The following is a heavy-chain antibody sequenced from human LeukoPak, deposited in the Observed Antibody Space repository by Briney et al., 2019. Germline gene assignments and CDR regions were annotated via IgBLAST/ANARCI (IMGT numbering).Heavy chain of an antibody. CDR1: GYGFTTYW. J-gene: IGHJ4*02. CDR2: IYPADSST. D-gene: IGHD2-21*02. Sequence: GESLKISCKASGYGFTTYWIGWVRQAPGKGLEWMGIIYPADSSTEYSPSFQGQVTISVDKSVNTAYLQWSSLKASDTAMHYCARGVTLTAIPFYFDYWGQGTLVTVSS. V-gene: IGHV5-51*01. CDR3: ARGVTLTAIPFYFDY.